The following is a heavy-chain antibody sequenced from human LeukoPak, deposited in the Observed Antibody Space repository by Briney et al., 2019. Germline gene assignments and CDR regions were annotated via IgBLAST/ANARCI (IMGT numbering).Heavy chain of an antibody. CDR1: GFTFGNYD. V-gene: IGHV3-33*01. D-gene: IGHD3-22*01. CDR3: ARDHHYYDSSGLRSGCIDY. J-gene: IGHJ4*02. Sequence: GGSLRLSCAVSGFTFGNYDMHWVRQTPGKGLEWVAVIWHDGSKEFYVDSVKGRFTISRDNFENTLYLQMNSLRAEDTAVYYCARDHHYYDSSGLRSGCIDYWGQGTLVTVSS. CDR2: IWHDGSKE.